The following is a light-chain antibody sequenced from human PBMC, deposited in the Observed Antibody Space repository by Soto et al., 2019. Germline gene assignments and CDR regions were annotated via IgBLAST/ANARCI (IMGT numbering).Light chain of an antibody. CDR2: SAS. CDR3: QQRRNWPRT. Sequence: EIVMTQSPATLSVSTGESASLSCMASQSVSSTLAWNQQKPGQAPGHLIYSASTRATGIPARFSVSGSGTDFTLTISSLEPEDFAVYYCQQRRNWPRTFGQGTKVDI. CDR1: QSVSST. V-gene: IGKV3-15*01. J-gene: IGKJ1*01.